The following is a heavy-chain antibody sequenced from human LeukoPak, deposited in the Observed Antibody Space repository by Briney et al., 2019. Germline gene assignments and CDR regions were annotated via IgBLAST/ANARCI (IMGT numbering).Heavy chain of an antibody. J-gene: IGHJ6*03. CDR2: INPDSGGT. D-gene: IGHD2-15*01. CDR3: ARAYCSYMSCNAESTTLYYYYYYMDV. V-gene: IGHV1-2*06. Sequence: ASVKVSCKSSGYTFTGHYMHWVRQAPGQGLEWMGRINPDSGGTNYAQRFQGRVTMTRDTSISTAYMELSRLRSDDTAVYYCARAYCSYMSCNAESTTLYYYYYYMDVWGKGTTVTVSS. CDR1: GYTFTGHY.